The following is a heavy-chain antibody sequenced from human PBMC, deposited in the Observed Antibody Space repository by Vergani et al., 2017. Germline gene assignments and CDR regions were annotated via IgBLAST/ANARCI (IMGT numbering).Heavy chain of an antibody. CDR1: GFTFSSYS. CDR3: ARVPRRFGKGVDY. Sequence: EVQLLESGGGLVQPGGSLRLSCAASGFTFSSYSMNWVRQAPGKGLEWVSSISSSSSYIYYADSVKGRFTISRDNAKNSLYLQMNSLRAEDTAVYYCARVPRRFGKGVDYWGQGTLVTVSS. D-gene: IGHD3-10*01. J-gene: IGHJ4*02. CDR2: ISSSSSYI. V-gene: IGHV3-21*01.